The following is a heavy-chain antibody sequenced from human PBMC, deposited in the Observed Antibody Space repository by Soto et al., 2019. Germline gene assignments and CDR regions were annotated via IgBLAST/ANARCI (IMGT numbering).Heavy chain of an antibody. CDR1: GGSISSGGYY. CDR3: ARGYGSGSYSWYDY. D-gene: IGHD3-10*01. CDR2: IYYSGST. Sequence: QVQLQESGPGLVKPSQTLSLTCTVSGGSISSGGYYWSWIRQHPGKGLEWIGYIYYSGSTYYNPSLKSRVTISVDTSNNLCSLKLSSVTAADTAVYYCARGYGSGSYSWYDYWGQGTLVTVSS. J-gene: IGHJ4*02. V-gene: IGHV4-31*03.